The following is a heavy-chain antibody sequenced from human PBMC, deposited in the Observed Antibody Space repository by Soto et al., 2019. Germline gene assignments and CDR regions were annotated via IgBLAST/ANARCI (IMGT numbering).Heavy chain of an antibody. CDR1: GGTFSSYA. D-gene: IGHD6-13*01. CDR2: IIPIFGTA. Sequence: QVQLVQSGAEVKKPGSSVKVSCKASGGTFSSYAISWVRQAPGQGLEWMGGIIPIFGTANYAQKFQGRITITADESTSTADMELSSLRSEDTAVYYCARGVSGGSWYESDYWGQGTLVTVSS. CDR3: ARGVSGGSWYESDY. V-gene: IGHV1-69*12. J-gene: IGHJ4*02.